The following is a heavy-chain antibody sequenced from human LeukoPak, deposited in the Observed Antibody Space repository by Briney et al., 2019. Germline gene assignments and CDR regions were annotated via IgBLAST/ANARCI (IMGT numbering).Heavy chain of an antibody. CDR3: AGSEWSGYYDAFDI. V-gene: IGHV4-34*01. J-gene: IGHJ3*02. Sequence: SETLSLTCAVSGGSISGYYWSWIRQPPGKGLEWIGEINHSGSTNYNPSLKSRVTISVDTSKNQFSLKLSSVTAADTAVYYCAGSEWSGYYDAFDIWGQGTMVTVSS. D-gene: IGHD3-3*01. CDR1: GGSISGYY. CDR2: INHSGST.